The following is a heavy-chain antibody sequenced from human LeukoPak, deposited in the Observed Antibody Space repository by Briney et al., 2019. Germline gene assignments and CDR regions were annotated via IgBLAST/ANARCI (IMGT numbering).Heavy chain of an antibody. CDR3: ARVAYCGGDCYSLDYYYMDV. J-gene: IGHJ6*03. CDR1: GFTLRNYW. D-gene: IGHD2-21*02. V-gene: IGHV3-74*01. Sequence: GGSLRLSCAPSGFTLRNYWMHWVRQTPGEGLLWVSRINGDWTSATYACSVKGRFTIYRDNAQITLYLKMNSLRAEDTAVYYCARVAYCGGDCYSLDYYYMDVWGKGTTVTV. CDR2: INGDWTSA.